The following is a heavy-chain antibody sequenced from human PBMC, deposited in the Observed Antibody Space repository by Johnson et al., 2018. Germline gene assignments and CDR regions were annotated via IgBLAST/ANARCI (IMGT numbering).Heavy chain of an antibody. D-gene: IGHD1-26*01. J-gene: IGHJ6*02. CDR1: GFTFDDYG. CDR3: ARGAVGDV. CDR2: ISWNSDTI. Sequence: VQLGESGGGLVQPGGSLRLSCVASGFTFDDYGMHWVRQAPGKGLEWVSGISWNSDTIGYADSVKGRFTISRDDAKTPLQRQMNSLRLDDTALYYCARGAVGDVRGQGTKVTVSS. V-gene: IGHV3-9*01.